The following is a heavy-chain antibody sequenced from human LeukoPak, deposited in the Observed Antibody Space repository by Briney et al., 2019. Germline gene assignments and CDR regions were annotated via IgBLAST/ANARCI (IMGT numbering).Heavy chain of an antibody. Sequence: GASVKVSRKASGGTFSSYAISWVRQAPGQGLEWMGGIIPIFGTADYAQKFQGRVTITADKSTSTAYMELSSLRSEDMAVYYCARGRSGRWGDYWGQGTLVTVSS. J-gene: IGHJ4*02. CDR1: GGTFSSYA. V-gene: IGHV1-69*06. D-gene: IGHD3-10*01. CDR2: IIPIFGTA. CDR3: ARGRSGRWGDY.